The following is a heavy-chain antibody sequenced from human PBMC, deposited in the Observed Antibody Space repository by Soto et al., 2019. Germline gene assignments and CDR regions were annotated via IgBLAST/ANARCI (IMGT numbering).Heavy chain of an antibody. CDR1: GGSISSGGYY. D-gene: IGHD6-19*01. CDR2: IYYSGST. Sequence: QVQLQESGPGLVKPSQTLSLTCTVSGGSISSGGYYWSWIRQHPGKGLEWIGYIYYSGSTYYNPSLKSRVTMSVDTSKNQFSLKLSSVTAADTAVYYCARASVAGTEYFQHWGQGTLVTVSS. V-gene: IGHV4-31*03. CDR3: ARASVAGTEYFQH. J-gene: IGHJ1*01.